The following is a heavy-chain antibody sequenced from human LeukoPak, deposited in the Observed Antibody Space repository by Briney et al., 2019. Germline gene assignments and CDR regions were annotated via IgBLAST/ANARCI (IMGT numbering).Heavy chain of an antibody. D-gene: IGHD3-22*01. CDR3: AKLGGHFYDSSTYDPNWFDH. CDR1: GASIRPNN. J-gene: IGHJ5*02. CDR2: VYHSGRT. V-gene: IGHV4-59*01. Sequence: PSQTLSLTCTVSGASIRPNNWSSVRQAPQKGLERIGYVYHSGRTNVRLSPKSRATISVDMSQNQISLKLTSLHPAHTALYYSAKLGGHFYDSSTYDPNWFDHWGQGILVTVSS.